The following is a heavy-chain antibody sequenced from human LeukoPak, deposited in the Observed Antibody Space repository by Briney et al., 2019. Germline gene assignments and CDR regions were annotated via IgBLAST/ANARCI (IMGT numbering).Heavy chain of an antibody. CDR3: ARGKYYYDSSGYSHFDY. V-gene: IGHV1-46*01. CDR2: INPSGGST. D-gene: IGHD3-22*01. CDR1: GYTFTSYY. Sequence: ASVKVSCKASGYTFTSYYMHWVRQAPGQGLEWMGIINPSGGSTSYAQKFQGRVTMTRGTSTSTVYMELSSLRSEDTAVYYCARGKYYYDSSGYSHFDYWGQGTLVTVSS. J-gene: IGHJ4*02.